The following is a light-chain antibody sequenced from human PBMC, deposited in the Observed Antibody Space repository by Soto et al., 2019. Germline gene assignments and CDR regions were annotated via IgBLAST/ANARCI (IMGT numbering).Light chain of an antibody. CDR1: QNIDNH. J-gene: IGKJ5*01. CDR3: QQSSSSPPIT. CDR2: AAS. Sequence: DIQLTQSPSSLSASLGDSVSISCRASQNIDNHLNWYRQRSGEAPEVLIYAASALRDGVSSRVSGRGYGTEFTRTIKNLLPEDFATYYCQQSSSSPPITFGQGTRLDI. V-gene: IGKV1-39*01.